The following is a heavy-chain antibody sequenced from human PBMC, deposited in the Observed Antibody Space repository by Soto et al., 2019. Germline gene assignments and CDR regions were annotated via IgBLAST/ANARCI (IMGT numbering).Heavy chain of an antibody. CDR2: IIPIFGTA. V-gene: IGHV1-69*13. Sequence: SVKVSCKASGGTFSSYAISWVRQAPGQGLEWMGGIIPIFGTANYAQKFQGRVTITADESTSTAYMELSSLRSEDTAVYYCASLSVVATPNYYYYYGMDVWGQGTTVTVSS. CDR1: GGTFSSYA. D-gene: IGHD2-15*01. CDR3: ASLSVVATPNYYYYYGMDV. J-gene: IGHJ6*02.